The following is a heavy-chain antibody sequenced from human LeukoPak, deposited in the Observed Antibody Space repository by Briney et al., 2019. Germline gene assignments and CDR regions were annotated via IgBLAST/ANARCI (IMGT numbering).Heavy chain of an antibody. D-gene: IGHD2-21*01. Sequence: PSETLSLTCTVSGGSMSSFYWSWIRQPPGKGLEWIGYIYYRGSTNYNPSLKSRVTISVDTSNTQFSLKLSSVTAADTAVYYCARDCAPSAGVDYWGQGTLVTVSS. CDR2: IYYRGST. CDR3: ARDCAPSAGVDY. CDR1: GGSMSSFY. V-gene: IGHV4-59*01. J-gene: IGHJ4*02.